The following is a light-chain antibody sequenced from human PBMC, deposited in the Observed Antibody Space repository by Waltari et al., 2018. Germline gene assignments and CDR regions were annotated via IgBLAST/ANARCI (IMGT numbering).Light chain of an antibody. Sequence: QSILPQPPSASGAPGQRVPISCSGSDYNLERHHVYWYQNLPGMAPKLVIYRNDQRPSGVPDRFSASTSGTSASLAISGLRSEDEADYYCAAWDDTLSGYVFGPGTRVSVL. CDR3: AAWDDTLSGYV. J-gene: IGLJ1*01. V-gene: IGLV1-47*01. CDR1: DYNLERHH. CDR2: RND.